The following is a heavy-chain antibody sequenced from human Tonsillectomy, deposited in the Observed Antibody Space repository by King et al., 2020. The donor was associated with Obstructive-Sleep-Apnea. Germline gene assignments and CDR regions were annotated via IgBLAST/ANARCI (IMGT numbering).Heavy chain of an antibody. CDR2: IYYSGST. J-gene: IGHJ6*02. V-gene: IGHV4-59*01. CDR3: ARDRDSYGGNGDCDYYGMDV. CDR1: GGSISGFH. D-gene: IGHD4-23*01. Sequence: LQLQESGPGLVKPSETLSLICTVSGGSISGFHWSWVRQPPGKGLEWIGYIYYSGSTKYNPSLKSRVTMSVDTSKNQFSLKLTSVTAADTAVYYCARDRDSYGGNGDCDYYGMDVWGQGTTVTVSS.